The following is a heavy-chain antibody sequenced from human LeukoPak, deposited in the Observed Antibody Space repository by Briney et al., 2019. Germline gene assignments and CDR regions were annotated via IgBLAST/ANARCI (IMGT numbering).Heavy chain of an antibody. Sequence: GGSLRLSCAAFGFTFSSYAMSWVRQAPGKGLEWVSAISGSGGSTYYADSVKGRFTISKDNSKNTLYLQMNSLRAEDTAVYYCAKVSQASYYGSGSYPDYWGQGTLVTVSS. V-gene: IGHV3-23*01. D-gene: IGHD3-10*01. CDR3: AKVSQASYYGSGSYPDY. CDR1: GFTFSSYA. J-gene: IGHJ4*02. CDR2: ISGSGGST.